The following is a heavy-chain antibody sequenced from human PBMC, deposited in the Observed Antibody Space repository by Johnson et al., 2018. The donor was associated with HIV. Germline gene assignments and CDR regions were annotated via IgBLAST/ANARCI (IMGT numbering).Heavy chain of an antibody. CDR2: IWYDGSIQ. Sequence: QMQLVESGGGLVKSGGSLRLSCAASGFTFNNAWMGWVRQAPGKGLEWLTYIWYDGSIQYYADSVKVRFSIARDNSMNTLYRQMNSLKTEDTAVYYCATRVRVFIMSSDALDIWGQGTMVTVSS. V-gene: IGHV3-33*08. J-gene: IGHJ3*02. CDR3: ATRVRVFIMSSDALDI. D-gene: IGHD3-3*01. CDR1: GFTFNNAW.